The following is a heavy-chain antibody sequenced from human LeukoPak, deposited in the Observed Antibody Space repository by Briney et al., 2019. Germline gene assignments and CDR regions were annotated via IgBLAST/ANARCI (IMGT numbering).Heavy chain of an antibody. CDR2: IKEDGSEI. CDR1: GFTFSSYW. J-gene: IGHJ4*02. V-gene: IGHV3-7*01. CDR3: ARGTMFPYYFDY. Sequence: SGGSLRLSCAAPGFTFSSYWMNWVRQAPGKGLEWVANIKEDGSEIYYVDSVKGRFTISRDNARKSLYLQMNILRAEDTAVYYCARGTMFPYYFDYWGQGTLVTVSS. D-gene: IGHD3-10*02.